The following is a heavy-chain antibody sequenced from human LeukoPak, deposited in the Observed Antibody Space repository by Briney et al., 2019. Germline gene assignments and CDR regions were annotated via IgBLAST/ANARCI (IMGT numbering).Heavy chain of an antibody. J-gene: IGHJ5*02. CDR2: INPNSGGT. CDR1: GYTFTDYY. V-gene: IGHV1-2*06. Sequence: GASVKVSCKASGYTFTDYYMHWVRQAPGQGLEWMGRINPNSGGTNYAQKFQGRVTMTRDTSISTAYMELSRLRSDDTAVYYCARGVNVIMLRGYSYGSVSWFDPWGQGTLVTVSS. D-gene: IGHD5-18*01. CDR3: ARGVNVIMLRGYSYGSVSWFDP.